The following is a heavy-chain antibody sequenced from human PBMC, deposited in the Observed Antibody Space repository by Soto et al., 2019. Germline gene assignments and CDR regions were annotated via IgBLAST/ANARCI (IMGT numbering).Heavy chain of an antibody. CDR1: GYTFTSYG. Sequence: QVQLVQSGAEVKKPGASVKVSCKASGYTFTSYGISWVRQAPGQGLEWMGWISAYNGNTNYAQKLQGRVTMTTDTPTRTAYMELGGRRSDATAVYYCARLPRWELRPRYYYGMDVWAKGPRSPSP. CDR3: ARLPRWELRPRYYYGMDV. CDR2: ISAYNGNT. J-gene: IGHJ6*02. V-gene: IGHV1-18*01. D-gene: IGHD1-26*01.